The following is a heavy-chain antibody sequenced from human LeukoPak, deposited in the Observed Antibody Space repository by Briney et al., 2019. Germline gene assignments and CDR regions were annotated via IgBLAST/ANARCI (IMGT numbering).Heavy chain of an antibody. CDR1: GFTFSSYG. CDR3: ARETRGYSSSWYVGYFDY. J-gene: IGHJ4*02. D-gene: IGHD6-13*01. V-gene: IGHV3-33*01. Sequence: GGSLRLSCAASGFTFSSYGMHWVRQAPGKGLEWVAVIWYDGSNKYYADSVKGRFTISRDNSKSTLYLQMNSLRAEDTAVYYCARETRGYSSSWYVGYFDYWGQGTLVTVSS. CDR2: IWYDGSNK.